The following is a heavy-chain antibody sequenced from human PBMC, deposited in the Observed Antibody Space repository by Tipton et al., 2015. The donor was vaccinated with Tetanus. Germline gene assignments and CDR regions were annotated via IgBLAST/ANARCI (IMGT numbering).Heavy chain of an antibody. CDR1: GYMFSSHW. CDR3: ARPLTSVAFGGFAFDV. J-gene: IGHJ3*01. D-gene: IGHD3-16*01. V-gene: IGHV5-51*01. CDR2: IYPGDSYS. Sequence: QLVQSGAEVKQPGESLKISCKGSGYMFSSHWIGWVRQVPGKGLEWLGTIYPGDSYSTYSPSFEGQVTISVDRSIDTAYLQWSSLKSSDTAIYYCARPLTSVAFGGFAFDVWGQGTLVTVSS.